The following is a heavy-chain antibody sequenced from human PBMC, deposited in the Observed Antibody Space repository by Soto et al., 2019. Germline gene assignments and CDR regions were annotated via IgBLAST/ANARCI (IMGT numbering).Heavy chain of an antibody. CDR1: GFTFDDYA. Sequence: GGSLRLSCAASGFTFDDYAMHWVRQAPGKGLEWVSGISWNSGSIGYADSVKGRFTISRDNAKNSLYLQMNSLRAEDTALYYCAKVGSGSMRRGAFDIWGQGTMVTGSS. CDR2: ISWNSGSI. V-gene: IGHV3-9*01. CDR3: AKVGSGSMRRGAFDI. D-gene: IGHD3-10*01. J-gene: IGHJ3*02.